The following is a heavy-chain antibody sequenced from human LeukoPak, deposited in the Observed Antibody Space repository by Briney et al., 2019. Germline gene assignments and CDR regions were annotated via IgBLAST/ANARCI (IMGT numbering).Heavy chain of an antibody. J-gene: IGHJ4*02. D-gene: IGHD2-15*01. Sequence: GGSLRLSCAASGVTVSNNYMSWVRQAPGKGLEWVSVIYTSGSTYYADSVKGRFTISRDNSKNTLYLQMNSLRAEDTAVYYCAREGDCSGGSCPYFDYWGQGTLVTVSS. CDR1: GVTVSNNY. CDR2: IYTSGST. V-gene: IGHV3-53*01. CDR3: AREGDCSGGSCPYFDY.